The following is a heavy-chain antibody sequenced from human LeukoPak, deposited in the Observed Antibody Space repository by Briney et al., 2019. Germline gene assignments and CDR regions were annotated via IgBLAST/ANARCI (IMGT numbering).Heavy chain of an antibody. D-gene: IGHD3-10*01. Sequence: GSLRLSCAASGFTFSSYGMHWVRQAPGKGLEWVAFIRYDGSNKYYADSVKGRFTISRDNSKSTLDLQMNSLRTEDTALYYCARDRGVSGNYYDYWGQGTLVTVSS. CDR1: GFTFSSYG. J-gene: IGHJ4*02. V-gene: IGHV3-30*02. CDR2: IRYDGSNK. CDR3: ARDRGVSGNYYDY.